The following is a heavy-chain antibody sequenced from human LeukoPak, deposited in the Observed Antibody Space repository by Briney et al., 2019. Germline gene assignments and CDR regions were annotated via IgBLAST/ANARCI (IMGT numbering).Heavy chain of an antibody. CDR1: GGSISSYY. CDR3: ARTLLGDSSGYYYGWYYFDY. J-gene: IGHJ4*02. V-gene: IGHV4-59*01. CDR2: IYYSGST. D-gene: IGHD3-22*01. Sequence: SETLSLTCTVSGGSISSYYWSWIRQPPGKGLEWIGYIYYSGSTNYNPSLKSRVTISVDTSKNQFSLKLSSVTAAGTAVYYCARTLLGDSSGYYYGWYYFDYWGQGTLVTVSS.